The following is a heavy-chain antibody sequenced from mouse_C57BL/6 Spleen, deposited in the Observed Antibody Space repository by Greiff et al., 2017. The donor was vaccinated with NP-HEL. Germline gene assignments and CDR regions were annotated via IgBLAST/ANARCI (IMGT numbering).Heavy chain of an antibody. CDR2: INPSSGYT. CDR1: GYTFTSYT. Sequence: VQLQQSGAELARPGASVKMSCKASGYTFTSYTMHWVKQRPGQGLEWIGYINPSSGYTKYNQKFKDKATLTADKSSSTAYMKLSSLTSEDSAVYYCARDDITTVVADYYAMDYWGQGTSVTVSS. J-gene: IGHJ4*01. CDR3: ARDDITTVVADYYAMDY. D-gene: IGHD1-1*01. V-gene: IGHV1-4*01.